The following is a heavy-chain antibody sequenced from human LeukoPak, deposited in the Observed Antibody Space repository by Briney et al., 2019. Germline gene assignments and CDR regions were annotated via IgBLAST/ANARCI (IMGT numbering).Heavy chain of an antibody. D-gene: IGHD3-22*01. Sequence: GGSLRLSRVGCGVTLTSYRTNLVLQAPGQGLEWVSYISCSSSSIYYADSVKGRFTISRDNAKNSLYLQMNSLRAEDTAVYYCVQVSYTMIAAGDYWGQGTLVTVSS. CDR3: VQVSYTMIAAGDY. V-gene: IGHV3-48*01. CDR1: GVTLTSYR. CDR2: ISCSSSSI. J-gene: IGHJ4*02.